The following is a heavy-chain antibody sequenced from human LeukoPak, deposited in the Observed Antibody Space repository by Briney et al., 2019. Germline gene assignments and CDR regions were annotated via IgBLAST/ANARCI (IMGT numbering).Heavy chain of an antibody. Sequence: PSETLSLTCTVSGGSFSTYYWSWIRQPPGKGLEWIGYIYYSGSTDYNPPLKSRVTMSLDTSKTQFSLNLSSVTAADTALYYCARAVITFGAPVAKGFDCWGRGTLVTVSS. D-gene: IGHD3-16*01. V-gene: IGHV4-59*01. CDR3: ARAVITFGAPVAKGFDC. J-gene: IGHJ4*02. CDR2: IYYSGST. CDR1: GGSFSTYY.